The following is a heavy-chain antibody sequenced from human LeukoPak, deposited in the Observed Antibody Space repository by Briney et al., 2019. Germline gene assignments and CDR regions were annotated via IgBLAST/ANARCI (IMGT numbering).Heavy chain of an antibody. CDR2: ISAYNGNT. Sequence: ASVTVSCKASGYTFTSYGISWVRQAPGQGLEWMGWISAYNGNTNYAQTLQGRVTMTTDTSTSTAYMELRSLRSDDTAVYYCARVSYYYDSSGYYSIDYFDYWGQGTLVTVSS. CDR1: GYTFTSYG. CDR3: ARVSYYYDSSGYYSIDYFDY. D-gene: IGHD3-22*01. V-gene: IGHV1-18*01. J-gene: IGHJ4*02.